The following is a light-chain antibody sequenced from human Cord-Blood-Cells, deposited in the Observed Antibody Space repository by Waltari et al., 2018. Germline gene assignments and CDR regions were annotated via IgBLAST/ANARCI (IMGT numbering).Light chain of an antibody. V-gene: IGLV2-11*01. CDR3: CSYAGSYTSYV. Sequence: QSALTQPRSVSGSPGQPVTTSCTGTSSDVGGYNSVSWYQQHPGKAPKLMIYDVSKRPSGVPDRFSGSKSGNTASLTISGLQAEDEADYYCCSYAGSYTSYVFGTGTKVTVL. CDR2: DVS. CDR1: SSDVGGYNS. J-gene: IGLJ1*01.